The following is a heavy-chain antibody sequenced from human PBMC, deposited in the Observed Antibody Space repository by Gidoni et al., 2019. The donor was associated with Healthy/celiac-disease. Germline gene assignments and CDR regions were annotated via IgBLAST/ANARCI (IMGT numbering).Heavy chain of an antibody. CDR1: GFTFIDYY. Sequence: QVQLVESGGGLVKPGWSLRLSCAASGFTFIDYYMSWIRQAPGKVLEGVSYISSSGSTIYYADSVKGRFTISRDNAKNSLYLQMNSLRAEDTAVYYCARDSALYGDYVYYGMDVWGQGTTVTVSS. D-gene: IGHD4-17*01. V-gene: IGHV3-11*01. J-gene: IGHJ6*02. CDR2: ISSSGSTI. CDR3: ARDSALYGDYVYYGMDV.